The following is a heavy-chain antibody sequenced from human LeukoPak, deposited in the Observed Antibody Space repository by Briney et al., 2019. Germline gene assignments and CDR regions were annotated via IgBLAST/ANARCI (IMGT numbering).Heavy chain of an antibody. J-gene: IGHJ4*02. CDR1: GGSISSYY. CDR2: IYYSGST. V-gene: IGHV4-59*01. Sequence: PSGTLSLTCTVSGGSISSYYWSWIRQPPGKGLEWIGYIYYSGSTNYNPSLKSRVTISVDTSKNQFSLKLSSVTAADTAVYYCARGEYSSGWYFRFDYWGQGTLVTVSS. D-gene: IGHD6-19*01. CDR3: ARGEYSSGWYFRFDY.